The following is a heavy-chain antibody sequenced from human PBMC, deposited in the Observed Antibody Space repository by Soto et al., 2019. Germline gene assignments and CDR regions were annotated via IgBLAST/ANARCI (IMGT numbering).Heavy chain of an antibody. CDR3: AGSVDAFDI. CDR2: IYYSGST. V-gene: IGHV4-59*01. CDR1: GGSISSYY. Sequence: SETLSLTCTVSGGSISSYYWSWIRQPPGKGLEWIGYIYYSGSTNYNPSLKSRVTISVDTSKNQFSLKLSSATAADTAVYYCAGSVDAFDIWGQGTMVTVSS. J-gene: IGHJ3*02.